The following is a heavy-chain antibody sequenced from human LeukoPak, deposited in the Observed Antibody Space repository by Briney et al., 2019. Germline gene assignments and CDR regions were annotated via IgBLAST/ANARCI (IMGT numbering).Heavy chain of an antibody. CDR3: ARHSSGYYIPFDY. CDR2: IYYSGST. Sequence: SETLSLTCTVSGGPISSYYWSWIRQPPGKGLEWIGYIYYSGSTNYNPSLKSRVTISVDTSKNQFSLKLSSVTAADTAVYYCARHSSGYYIPFDYWGQGTLVTVSS. D-gene: IGHD3-22*01. V-gene: IGHV4-59*08. CDR1: GGPISSYY. J-gene: IGHJ4*02.